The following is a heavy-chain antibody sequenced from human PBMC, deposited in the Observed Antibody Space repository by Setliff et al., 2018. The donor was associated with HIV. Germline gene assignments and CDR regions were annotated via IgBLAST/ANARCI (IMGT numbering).Heavy chain of an antibody. CDR2: ISVYNGNT. CDR1: GYTFTTYG. D-gene: IGHD3-10*01. J-gene: IGHJ3*02. Sequence: ASVKVSCKASGYTFTTYGISWVRQAPGQGLEWMGWISVYNGNTHYGQKFQGRVIVTAETSTSTAYMELTSLRSDDTAVYYCVSEGITMVRGAIIRSAFDIWGQETMVTVSS. V-gene: IGHV1-18*01. CDR3: VSEGITMVRGAIIRSAFDI.